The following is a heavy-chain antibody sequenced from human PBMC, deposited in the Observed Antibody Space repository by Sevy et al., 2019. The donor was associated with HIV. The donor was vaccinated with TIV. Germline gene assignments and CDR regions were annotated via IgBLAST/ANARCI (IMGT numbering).Heavy chain of an antibody. CDR3: AGARYDSSGSFDALDI. CDR2: IFRNFRGVDVT. J-gene: IGHJ3*02. Sequence: GGFLRLSCTTSGFTFTSYAMNWVRQAPGKGLEWVSTIFRNFRGVDVTYDADSVKGRFTISRDSSRNTLYPQMNSLRAEDTAVYYCAGARYDSSGSFDALDIWGQGTMVTVSS. V-gene: IGHV3-23*01. D-gene: IGHD3-22*01. CDR1: GFTFTSYA.